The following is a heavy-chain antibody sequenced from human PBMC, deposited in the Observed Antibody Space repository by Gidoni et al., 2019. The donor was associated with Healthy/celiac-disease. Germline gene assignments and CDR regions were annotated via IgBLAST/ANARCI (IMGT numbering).Heavy chain of an antibody. CDR3: AREEIVVVPAENYYYYYGMDV. CDR1: GGTFSSYV. CDR2: IIPILGRA. Sequence: QVQLVQSGAEVKKPGTSVQVSCKASGGTFSSYVISWVRQATRQGLEWMGGIIPILGRANYAQKFQGRVTITADKSTSTAYMEQSSLRSEDTAVYYCAREEIVVVPAENYYYYYGMDVWGQGTTVTVSS. V-gene: IGHV1-69*10. J-gene: IGHJ6*02. D-gene: IGHD2-2*01.